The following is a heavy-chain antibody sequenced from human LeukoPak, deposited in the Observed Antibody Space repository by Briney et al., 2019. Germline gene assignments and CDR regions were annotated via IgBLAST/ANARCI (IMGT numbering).Heavy chain of an antibody. Sequence: SETLSLTCTVSGGSISSYYWSWIRQPPGKGLEWIGYIYYSGSTNYNPSLKSRVTISVDTSKNQFSLKLSSVTAADTAVYYCARHDGDYVDFGAFDIWGQGTMVTVSS. J-gene: IGHJ3*02. CDR1: GGSISSYY. CDR3: ARHDGDYVDFGAFDI. CDR2: IYYSGST. D-gene: IGHD4-17*01. V-gene: IGHV4-59*08.